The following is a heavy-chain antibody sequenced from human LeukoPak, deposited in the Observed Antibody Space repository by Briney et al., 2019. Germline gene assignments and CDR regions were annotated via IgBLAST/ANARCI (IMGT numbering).Heavy chain of an antibody. CDR3: ARDTTTLYYYDSSGYYDY. D-gene: IGHD3-22*01. J-gene: IGHJ4*02. CDR2: ISSSSSYI. CDR1: GFTFSSYS. Sequence: GGSLRLSCAASGFTFSSYSMNWVRQAPGKGLEWVSSISSSSSYIYYADSVKGRFTISRDNAKNSLYLQMNSLRAEDTAVYYCARDTTTLYYYDSSGYYDYWGQGTLVTVSS. V-gene: IGHV3-21*01.